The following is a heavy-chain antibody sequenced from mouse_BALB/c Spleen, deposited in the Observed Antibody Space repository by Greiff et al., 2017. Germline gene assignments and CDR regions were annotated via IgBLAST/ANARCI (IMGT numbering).Heavy chain of an antibody. V-gene: IGHV6-6*02. CDR3: TRIDYGSSSFDY. Sequence: EVQLQESGGGLVQPGGSMKLSCVASGFTFSNYWMNWVRQSPEKGLEWVAEIRLKSNNYATHYAESVKGRFTISRDDSKSSVYLQMNNLRAEDTGIYYCTRIDYGSSSFDYWGQGTTLTVSS. CDR1: GFTFSNYW. D-gene: IGHD1-1*01. J-gene: IGHJ2*01. CDR2: IRLKSNNYAT.